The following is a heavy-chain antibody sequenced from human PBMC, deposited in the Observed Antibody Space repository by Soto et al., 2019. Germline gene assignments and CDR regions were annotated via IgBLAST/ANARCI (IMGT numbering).Heavy chain of an antibody. D-gene: IGHD6-6*01. CDR2: IYYSGST. J-gene: IGHJ6*03. V-gene: IGHV4-39*01. CDR3: AYSSSSYTGYYYYYYMDV. CDR1: GGSISSSSYY. Sequence: SETLSLTCTVSGGSISSSSYYWGWIRQPPGKGLEWIGSIYYSGSTYYNPSLKSRVTISVDTSKNQFSLKLSSVTAADTAVYYCAYSSSSYTGYYYYYYMDVWGKGTTVTVSS.